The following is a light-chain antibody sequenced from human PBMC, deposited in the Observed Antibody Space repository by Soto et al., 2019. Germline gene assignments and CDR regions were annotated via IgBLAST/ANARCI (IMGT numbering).Light chain of an antibody. J-gene: IGKJ4*01. CDR2: DTS. Sequence: EVVMRQSPATLSFSPGSSASLSCRASQGFGDTLPWYQHKPGQTPSRLIYDTSTKATGVPTRFSGSRSGAEFTLSINSLQSEDFAVYYCQPYNNWPSTFGGATKVDIK. V-gene: IGKV3-15*01. CDR3: QPYNNWPST. CDR1: QGFGDT.